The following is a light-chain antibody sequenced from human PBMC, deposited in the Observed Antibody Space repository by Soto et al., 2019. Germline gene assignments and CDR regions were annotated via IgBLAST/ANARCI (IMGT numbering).Light chain of an antibody. J-gene: IGLJ2*01. CDR1: SSNIGTNT. V-gene: IGLV1-44*01. CDR2: SNN. Sequence: QSVVTQPPSASGTPGKRVTISCSGSSSNIGTNTVNWYQQLPGTAPKLLIYSNNQRPSGVPDRFSGSKSGTSASLAISGLQSEDEADYYCAAWDDSLHGWVFGGGTKLTVL. CDR3: AAWDDSLHGWV.